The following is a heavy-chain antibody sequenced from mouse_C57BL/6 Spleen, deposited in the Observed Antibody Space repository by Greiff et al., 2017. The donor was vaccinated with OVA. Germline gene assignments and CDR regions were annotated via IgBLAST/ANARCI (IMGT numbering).Heavy chain of an antibody. J-gene: IGHJ3*01. V-gene: IGHV1-50*01. CDR3: ARTNYYGGQACFAY. D-gene: IGHD1-1*01. CDR1: GYTFTSYW. Sequence: QVQLQQPGAELVKPGASVKLSCKASGYTFTSYWMQWVKQRPGQGLEWIGEIDPSDSYTNYNQKFKGKATLTVDTSSSTASMQLSSLTSDDSAVYYCARTNYYGGQACFAYWGQGTLVTVSA. CDR2: IDPSDSYT.